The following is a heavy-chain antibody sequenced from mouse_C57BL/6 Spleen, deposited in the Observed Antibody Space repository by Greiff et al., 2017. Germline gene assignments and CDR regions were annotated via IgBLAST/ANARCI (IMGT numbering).Heavy chain of an antibody. CDR1: GYTFTDYE. J-gene: IGHJ3*01. CDR3: TRSDYSNYGFAY. Sequence: QESGAELVRPGASVTLSCKASGYTFTDYEMHWVKQTPVHGLEWIGAIDPETGGTAYNQKFKGKAILTADKSSSTAYMELRSLTSEDSAVYYCTRSDYSNYGFAYWGQGTLVTVSA. V-gene: IGHV1-15*01. CDR2: IDPETGGT. D-gene: IGHD2-5*01.